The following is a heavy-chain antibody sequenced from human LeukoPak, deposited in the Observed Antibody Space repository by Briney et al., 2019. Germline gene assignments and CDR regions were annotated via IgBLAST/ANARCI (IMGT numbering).Heavy chain of an antibody. CDR3: ARHEDYDYVWGSYI. V-gene: IGHV4-39*01. Sequence: PSETLSLTCTVSGGSISSSSYYWGWIRQPPGKGLEWIGSIYYSGSTYYNPSLKSRVTISVDTSKNQFSLKLSSVTAADTAVYYCARHEDYDYVWGSYIWGQGTLVTASS. CDR2: IYYSGST. CDR1: GGSISSSSYY. D-gene: IGHD3-16*01. J-gene: IGHJ4*02.